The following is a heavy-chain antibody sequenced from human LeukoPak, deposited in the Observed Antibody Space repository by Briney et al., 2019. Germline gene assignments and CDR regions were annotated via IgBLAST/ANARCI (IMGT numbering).Heavy chain of an antibody. CDR1: GGSISSSSYY. J-gene: IGHJ4*02. V-gene: IGHV4-61*02. Sequence: SETLSLTCTVSGGSISSSSYYWGWIRQPAGKGLEWIGRIYTSGSTNYNPSLKSRVTMSVDTSKNQFSLKLSSVTAADTAVYYCARDPGGSYGYFDYWGQGTLVTVSS. D-gene: IGHD1-26*01. CDR2: IYTSGST. CDR3: ARDPGGSYGYFDY.